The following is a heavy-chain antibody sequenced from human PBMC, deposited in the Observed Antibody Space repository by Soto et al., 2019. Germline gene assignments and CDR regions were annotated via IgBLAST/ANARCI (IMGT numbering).Heavy chain of an antibody. V-gene: IGHV4-59*08. J-gene: IGHJ4*02. CDR2: VSNSGNT. CDR3: ARHISRLSDFDY. D-gene: IGHD3-16*01. CDR1: GGSISSSF. Sequence: ASETLSLTCTVSGGSISSSFWSWIRQPPGKGLEWIGYVSNSGNTNYNPSLKSRVIISVDTSKKQFSLRLTSVTAADTAVYYCARHISRLSDFDYWGQGTLVTVSS.